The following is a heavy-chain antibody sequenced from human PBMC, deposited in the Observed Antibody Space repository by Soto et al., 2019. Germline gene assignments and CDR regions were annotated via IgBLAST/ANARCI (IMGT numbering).Heavy chain of an antibody. CDR3: ARADYGDRGLAFDS. D-gene: IGHD4-17*01. CDR2: IYYTGST. J-gene: IGHJ4*02. Sequence: QVQLQESGPGLVKTSQTLSLTCTVSGASTGSGGSYWSWIRQHPGKGLEWIGYIYYTGSTYYSPSLKSRASISVDTSNNQFSLKLASATAADTAVYYCARADYGDRGLAFDSWGQGTLVTVSS. V-gene: IGHV4-31*03. CDR1: GASTGSGGSY.